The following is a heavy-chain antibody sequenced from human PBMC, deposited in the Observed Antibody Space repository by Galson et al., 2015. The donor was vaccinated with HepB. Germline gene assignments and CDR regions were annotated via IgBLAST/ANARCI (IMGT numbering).Heavy chain of an antibody. J-gene: IGHJ6*02. CDR2: IYWNDDK. Sequence: PALVKHTQTLTLTCTFSGFSLSTSGVGVGWIRQPPGKALEWLALIYWNDDKRYSPSLKSRLTITKDTSKNQVVLTMTNMDPVDTATYYCAYMPNQLLIYYYYYGMDLWGQGTPVPVSS. D-gene: IGHD2-2*01. CDR3: AYMPNQLLIYYYYYGMDL. V-gene: IGHV2-5*01. CDR1: GFSLSTSGVG.